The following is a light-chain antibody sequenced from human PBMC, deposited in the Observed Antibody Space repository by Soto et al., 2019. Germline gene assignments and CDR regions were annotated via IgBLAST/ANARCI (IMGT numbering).Light chain of an antibody. CDR3: QTWGTGPFV. CDR2: LNSDGSH. V-gene: IGLV4-69*01. Sequence: QSVLTQSPSASASLGASVKLTCTLSSGHSSYAIAWHQQQPEKGPRYLMKLNSDGSHSKGDGIPDRFSGSSSGAERYLTISSLQSEDYADYYCQTWGTGPFVFGTGTKLTVL. J-gene: IGLJ1*01. CDR1: SGHSSYA.